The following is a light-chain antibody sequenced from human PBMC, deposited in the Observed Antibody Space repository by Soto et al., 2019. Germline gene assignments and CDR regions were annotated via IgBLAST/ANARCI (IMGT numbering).Light chain of an antibody. V-gene: IGKV3D-20*01. CDR1: QSVSSNY. Sequence: EIVLTHSPSTLSLSPGSRSALSCGASQSVSSNYLDWYQQKHGLAPRLLIYDASRRATGIPDRFSGSGYGTDFVISISRMETEDFEVYYCQQYGSSTWTFGHGTKVDI. CDR2: DAS. CDR3: QQYGSSTWT. J-gene: IGKJ1*01.